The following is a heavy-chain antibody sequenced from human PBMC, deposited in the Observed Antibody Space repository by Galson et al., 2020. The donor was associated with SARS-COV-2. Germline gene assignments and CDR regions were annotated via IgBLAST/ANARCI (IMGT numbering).Heavy chain of an antibody. CDR1: GDSIKTSY. CDR2: IYHNGDI. Sequence: SETLSLTCTVSGDSIKTSYWSWIRQTPGRGLECIGYIYHNGDINYNPSVRGRVTMSLDTSKNQLSLELSSVTAADTAVYYCAKAARVFDYWGQGILVTVSS. CDR3: AKAARVFDY. D-gene: IGHD6-6*01. V-gene: IGHV4-59*13. J-gene: IGHJ4*02.